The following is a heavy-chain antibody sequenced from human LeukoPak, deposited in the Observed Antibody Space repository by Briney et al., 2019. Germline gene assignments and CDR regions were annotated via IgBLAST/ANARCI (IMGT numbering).Heavy chain of an antibody. D-gene: IGHD2-2*02. J-gene: IGHJ4*02. CDR1: GFTFSSYW. V-gene: IGHV3-7*04. CDR2: IKQDGSEK. Sequence: GGSLRLSCAASGFTFSSYWMSWVRQAPGKGLEWVANIKQDGSEKCYVDSVKGRFTISRDNAKNSLYLQMNSLRAEDTAVYYCARALGYCSSTSCYISAYFDYWGQGTLVTVSS. CDR3: ARALGYCSSTSCYISAYFDY.